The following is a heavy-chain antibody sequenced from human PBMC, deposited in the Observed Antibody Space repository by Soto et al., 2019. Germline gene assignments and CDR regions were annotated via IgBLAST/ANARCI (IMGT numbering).Heavy chain of an antibody. CDR3: ARHSLALRKNNWFDP. CDR2: IFYLGSS. Sequence: PSETLSLTCTVSGDSIISSDFYWGWVRQPPGKGLEWIGSIFYLGSSYYNPSLKSRVTMSVDTSKNQSSLRLRSVTAADTALYFCARHSLALRKNNWFDPWGQVTMVT. V-gene: IGHV4-39*01. J-gene: IGHJ5*02. D-gene: IGHD3-3*02. CDR1: GDSIISSDFY.